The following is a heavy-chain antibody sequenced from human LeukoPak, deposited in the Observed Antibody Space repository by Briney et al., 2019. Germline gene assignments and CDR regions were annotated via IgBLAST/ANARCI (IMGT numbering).Heavy chain of an antibody. CDR1: GFTFSDYY. D-gene: IGHD3-22*01. V-gene: IGHV3-11*01. J-gene: IGHJ4*02. CDR3: AREGLEDYYDSSGYYPFDY. Sequence: GGSLRLSCAASGFTFSDYYMSWIRQAPGKGLEWVSYISSSGSTIYYADSVKGRFTISRDNAKNSLYPQMNSLRAEDTAVYYCAREGLEDYYDSSGYYPFDYWGQGTLVTVSS. CDR2: ISSSGSTI.